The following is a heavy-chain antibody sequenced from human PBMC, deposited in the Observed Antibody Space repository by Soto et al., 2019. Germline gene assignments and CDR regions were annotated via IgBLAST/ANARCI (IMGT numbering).Heavy chain of an antibody. D-gene: IGHD6-13*01. V-gene: IGHV3-30-3*01. Sequence: QVQLVESGGGVVQPGRSLRLSCAASGFTFSSYAMHWVRQAPGKGLEWVAVISYDGSNKYYADSVKGRFTISRDNSKNTLYLQMNSLRAEDTAVYHCAREGYSSSHDAFDIWGQRTMVTVSS. J-gene: IGHJ3*02. CDR2: ISYDGSNK. CDR1: GFTFSSYA. CDR3: AREGYSSSHDAFDI.